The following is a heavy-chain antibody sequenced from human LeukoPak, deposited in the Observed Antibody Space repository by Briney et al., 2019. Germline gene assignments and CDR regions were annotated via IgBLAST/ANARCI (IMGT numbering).Heavy chain of an antibody. V-gene: IGHV4-30-2*02. J-gene: IGHJ3*02. CDR1: GGSISSGGYY. D-gene: IGHD2-21*01. CDR2: IYHSGST. Sequence: KPSQTLSLTCTVSGGSISSGGYYWSWIRQPPGKGLEWIGYIYHSGSTYYNASLKSRVTISVDTSKNQFSLKLSSVTAADTAVYYCARTTDIVVVIAPWAFDIWGQGTMVTVSS. CDR3: ARTTDIVVVIAPWAFDI.